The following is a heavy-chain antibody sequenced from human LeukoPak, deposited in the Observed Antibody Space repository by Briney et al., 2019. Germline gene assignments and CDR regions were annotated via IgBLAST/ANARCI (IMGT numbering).Heavy chain of an antibody. CDR3: TRTVNSASDF. CDR1: GFTFSSFA. J-gene: IGHJ4*02. D-gene: IGHD4-23*01. Sequence: PGGSLRLSCAVSGFTFSSFAMRWVRQAPGKGLEWVATINQNGGVKYYVDSVKGRFTISRDNAKTSLFLQMNSLRIDDTAMYYCTRTVNSASDFWGQGTLVTVSS. CDR2: INQNGGVK. V-gene: IGHV3-7*03.